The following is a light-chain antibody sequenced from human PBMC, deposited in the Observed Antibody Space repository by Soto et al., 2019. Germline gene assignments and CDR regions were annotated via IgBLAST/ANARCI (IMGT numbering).Light chain of an antibody. Sequence: DIQFTQAPSLLSASIGDRVSITCRASHDISTFLAWYQQKPGKAPKLLIYEASTLQSGVPSRFSGSGSGTEFTLTISGLLPEDFAAYHCQQLYTLPFTCGQGTRLEIK. J-gene: IGKJ5*01. CDR2: EAS. CDR1: HDISTF. CDR3: QQLYTLPFT. V-gene: IGKV1-9*01.